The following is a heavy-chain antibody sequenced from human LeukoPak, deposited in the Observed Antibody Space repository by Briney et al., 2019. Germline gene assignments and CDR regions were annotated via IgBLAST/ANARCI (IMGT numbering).Heavy chain of an antibody. J-gene: IGHJ6*02. CDR2: IYYSGST. CDR3: ARSGGGCTNGVCSISRTYGMDV. Sequence: PSETLSLTCTVSGGSISSYYWSWIRQPPGKGLEWIGYIYYSGSTNYNPSLKSRVTISVDTSKNQFSLKLSSVTAADTAVYYCARSGGGCTNGVCSISRTYGMDVWGQGTTVTVSS. V-gene: IGHV4-59*01. CDR1: GGSISSYY. D-gene: IGHD2-8*01.